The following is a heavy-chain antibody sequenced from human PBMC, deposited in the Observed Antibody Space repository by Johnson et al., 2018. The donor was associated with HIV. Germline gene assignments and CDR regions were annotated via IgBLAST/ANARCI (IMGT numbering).Heavy chain of an antibody. CDR1: GFTFDDYG. J-gene: IGHJ3*02. CDR2: IYSGDST. Sequence: QVQLVESGGGVVRPGGSLRLSCAASGFTFDDYGMSWVRQAPGKGLEWVSVIYSGDSTYYADSVKGRFTISRDNSKNTLYLQMNSLRAEDTAVYYCARDSVGSPSAFDIWGQGTMVTVSS. V-gene: IGHV3-NL1*01. D-gene: IGHD3-10*01. CDR3: ARDSVGSPSAFDI.